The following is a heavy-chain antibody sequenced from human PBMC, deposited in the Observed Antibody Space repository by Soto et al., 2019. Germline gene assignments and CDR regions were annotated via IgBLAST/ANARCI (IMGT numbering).Heavy chain of an antibody. CDR2: IYYSGST. D-gene: IGHD3-22*01. CDR3: ARLYDSSGYYYKGWFDP. Sequence: SETLSLTCTVSGGSISSGDYYWSWIRQPPGKGLEWIGYIYYSGSTYYNPSLKSRVTISVDTSKNQFSLKLSSVTAADTAVYYCARLYDSSGYYYKGWFDPWGQGTLVTVSS. V-gene: IGHV4-30-4*01. J-gene: IGHJ5*02. CDR1: GGSISSGDYY.